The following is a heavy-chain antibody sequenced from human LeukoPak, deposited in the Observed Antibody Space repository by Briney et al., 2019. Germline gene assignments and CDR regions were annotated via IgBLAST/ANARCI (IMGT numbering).Heavy chain of an antibody. Sequence: GGSLRLSCAASGFTFSDYYMSWVRQAPGKGLEWVGFIRSKAYGGTTEYAASVKGRFTISRDDSKSIAYLQMNSLKTEDTAVYYRTRDSKIAMVRGVTPRRAYYYYYMDVWGKGTTVTISS. CDR3: TRDSKIAMVRGVTPRRAYYYYYMDV. CDR2: IRSKAYGGTT. CDR1: GFTFSDYY. D-gene: IGHD3-10*01. J-gene: IGHJ6*03. V-gene: IGHV3-49*04.